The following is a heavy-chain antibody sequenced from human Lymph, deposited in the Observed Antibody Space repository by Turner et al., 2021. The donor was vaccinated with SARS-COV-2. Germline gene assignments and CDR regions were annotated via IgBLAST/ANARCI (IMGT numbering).Heavy chain of an antibody. CDR1: GYSFTSFW. CDR2: IYPGDSDT. J-gene: IGHJ4*02. Sequence: EVQLVQSGAKVKKPGEALKISCKGSGYSFTSFWIGWVRQMPGKGLEWMGIIYPGDSDTRYSPSFQGQVTISADKSISTAYLQWSSLKASDTATYYCATLHSASYLGPFDYWGQGTLVTVTS. D-gene: IGHD1-26*01. V-gene: IGHV5-51*03. CDR3: ATLHSASYLGPFDY.